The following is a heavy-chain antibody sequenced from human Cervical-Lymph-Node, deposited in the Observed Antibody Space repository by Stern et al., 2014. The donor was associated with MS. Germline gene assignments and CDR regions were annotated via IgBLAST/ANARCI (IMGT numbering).Heavy chain of an antibody. V-gene: IGHV1-69*06. Sequence: QVQLVQSGAEVKKPGSSVRVSCKAYGGISWVRQAPGQGLEYMGGVIPFVGTSHYAQKFQGRVTITADTSTNPDSLELRSLNHDHTAVYDGARGGGDNWFDPWGQGTLVTVSS. CDR1: GG. CDR3: ARGGGDNWFDP. D-gene: IGHD3-16*01. J-gene: IGHJ5*02. CDR2: VIPFVGTS.